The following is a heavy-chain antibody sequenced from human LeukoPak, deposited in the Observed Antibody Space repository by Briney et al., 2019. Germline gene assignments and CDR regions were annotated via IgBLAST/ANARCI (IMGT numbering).Heavy chain of an antibody. CDR1: GGSISSYY. D-gene: IGHD6-13*01. V-gene: IGHV4-4*07. J-gene: IGHJ4*02. CDR3: ARDGHSSSWYTYYFDY. Sequence: SETLSLTCTVSGGSISSYYWSWIRQPAGKGLEWIGRIYTSGSTNYNPSLKSRVTMSVDTSKNQFSLKLSSVTAADTAVYYCARDGHSSSWYTYYFDYWGQGTLVTVSS. CDR2: IYTSGST.